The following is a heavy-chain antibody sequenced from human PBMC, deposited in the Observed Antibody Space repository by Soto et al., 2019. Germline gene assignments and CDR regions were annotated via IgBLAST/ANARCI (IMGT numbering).Heavy chain of an antibody. Sequence: GGSLRLSCAASGFTFSSYAMTWVRQAPGKGLKWVSGISGSGDTTSYADSVKGHFTISRDDSKNTLFLQMNSLRAEDMAVFYCSSHPRDSSGYWYYFDYWGQGTLVTVSS. V-gene: IGHV3-23*01. J-gene: IGHJ4*02. CDR1: GFTFSSYA. CDR2: ISGSGDTT. D-gene: IGHD3-22*01. CDR3: SSHPRDSSGYWYYFDY.